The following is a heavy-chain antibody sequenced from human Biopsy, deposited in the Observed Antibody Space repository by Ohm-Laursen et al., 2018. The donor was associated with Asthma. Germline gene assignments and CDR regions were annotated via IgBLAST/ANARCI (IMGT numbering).Heavy chain of an antibody. V-gene: IGHV3-30*18. CDR3: AKERYYDFWSGYPI. CDR1: GFSFNSYG. J-gene: IGHJ3*02. D-gene: IGHD3-3*01. CDR2: MSFDGRQT. Sequence: SLRLSCAAPGFSFNSYGMHWVRQAPGKGLEWVAVMSFDGRQTYYADSVKGRFTISRDNSKNTLYLQMNSLRAEETAVYYCAKERYYDFWSGYPIWGQGTMVTVSS.